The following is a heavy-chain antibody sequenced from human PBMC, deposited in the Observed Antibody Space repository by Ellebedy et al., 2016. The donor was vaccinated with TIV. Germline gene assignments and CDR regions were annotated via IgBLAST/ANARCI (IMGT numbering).Heavy chain of an antibody. CDR1: GGSITSSGSY. CDR2: IYYSGST. Sequence: GSLRLXCTVSGGSITSSGSYWGWIRQPPGKGLEWIGTIYYSGSTYYNPSLESRVTISIDTSKNQFSLKLSSVTAADTAVYYCAYCGGDCFPGFDYWGQGTLVTVSS. CDR3: AYCGGDCFPGFDY. J-gene: IGHJ4*02. D-gene: IGHD2-21*02. V-gene: IGHV4-39*07.